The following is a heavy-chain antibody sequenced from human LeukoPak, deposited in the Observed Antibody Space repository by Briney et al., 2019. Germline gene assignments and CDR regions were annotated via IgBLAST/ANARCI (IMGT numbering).Heavy chain of an antibody. CDR2: VYSSGRA. CDR1: GGSIGSSNFY. V-gene: IGHV4-39*01. D-gene: IGHD6-19*01. J-gene: IGHJ5*02. CDR3: ARHPGTAWSSFDP. Sequence: SEALSLTCTVSGGSIGSSNFYWGWIRQPPGRGLEWIGRVYSSGRAYYCLCLRRRVTISVDPDTTQFSLKLTSVTATDTAVYYCARHPGTAWSSFDPWGQGTLVTVSA.